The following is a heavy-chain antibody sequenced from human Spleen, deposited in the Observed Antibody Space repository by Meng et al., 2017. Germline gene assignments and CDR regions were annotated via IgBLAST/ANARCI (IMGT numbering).Heavy chain of an antibody. CDR2: VYNTGST. V-gene: IGHV4-61*02. D-gene: IGHD5-18*01. J-gene: IGHJ4*02. Sequence: LRLSCTVSGGSISSGSYYWSWIRQPAGKGLEWIGRVYNTGSTNYNPSLKSRVTISVDTSKNQFSLKLTSVTAADTAVYYCAREVGYSYGSNWGQGTLVT. CDR1: GGSISSGSYY. CDR3: AREVGYSYGSN.